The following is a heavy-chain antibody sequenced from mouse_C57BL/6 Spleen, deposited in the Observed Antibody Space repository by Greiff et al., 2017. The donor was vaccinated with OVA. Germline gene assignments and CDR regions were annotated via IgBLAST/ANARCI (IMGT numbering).Heavy chain of an antibody. CDR1: GYSITSGYY. CDR2: ISYDGSN. D-gene: IGHD1-1*01. V-gene: IGHV3-6*01. J-gene: IGHJ4*01. CDR3: AREGYYGSSSSYYYAMDY. Sequence: EVKLMESGPGLVKPSQSLSLTCSVTGYSITSGYYWNWIRQFPGNKLEWMGYISYDGSNNYNPSLKNRISITRDTSKNQFFLKLNSVTTEDTATYYCAREGYYGSSSSYYYAMDYWGQGTSVTVSS.